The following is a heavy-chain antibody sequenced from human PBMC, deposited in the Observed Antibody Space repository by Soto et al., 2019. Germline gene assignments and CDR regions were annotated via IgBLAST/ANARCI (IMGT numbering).Heavy chain of an antibody. CDR1: GFTFSSYA. Sequence: EVQLLESGGGLVQPGGSLRLSCAASGFTFSSYAMSWVRQAPGKGLEWVSAISGSGGSTYYADSVKGRFTISRDNSKNTLYLQMNSLRAEDPAVYYCATLNYYGSGSVDYWGQGTLVTVSS. D-gene: IGHD3-10*01. CDR2: ISGSGGST. V-gene: IGHV3-23*01. CDR3: ATLNYYGSGSVDY. J-gene: IGHJ4*02.